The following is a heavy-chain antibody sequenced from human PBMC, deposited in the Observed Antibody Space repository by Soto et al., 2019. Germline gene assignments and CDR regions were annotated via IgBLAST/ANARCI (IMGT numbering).Heavy chain of an antibody. CDR2: ISAYNGNT. CDR3: ARSYYYYSSGYYPPDY. V-gene: IGHV1-18*01. D-gene: IGHD3-22*01. J-gene: IGHJ4*02. Sequence: GASVKVSCRASGYIFTSYGISWVRQAPGRGLEWMGWISAYNGNTNYAQKLQGRVTMTTDTSTSTAYMELTSLRSDDTAVYYCARSYYYYSSGYYPPDYWGQGTLVTVSS. CDR1: GYIFTSYG.